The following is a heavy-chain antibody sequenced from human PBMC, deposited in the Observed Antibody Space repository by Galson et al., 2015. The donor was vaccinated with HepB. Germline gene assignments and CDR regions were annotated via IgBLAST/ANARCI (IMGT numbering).Heavy chain of an antibody. D-gene: IGHD5-18*01. J-gene: IGHJ6*02. CDR2: IVVGSGNT. V-gene: IGHV1-58*01. CDR3: SAASATAIGIRTHA. CDR1: GFTFTSSA. Sequence: SVKVSCKASGFTFTSSAVQWVRQARGQRLEWIGWIVVGSGNTKYAQKFQERVTITSDMSTSTAYMELSSLRSEDTAVYYCSAASATAIGIRTHACGQGTTVAVSS.